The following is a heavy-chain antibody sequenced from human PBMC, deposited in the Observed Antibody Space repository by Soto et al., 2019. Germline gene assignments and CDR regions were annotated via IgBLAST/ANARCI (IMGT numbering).Heavy chain of an antibody. CDR1: GGTFSSYA. CDR2: IIPIFGTA. Sequence: QVQLVQSGAEVKKPGSSVKVSCKASGGTFSSYAISWVRQAPGQGLEWMGGIIPIFGTANYAQKFQGRVTITADEYTSTAYMERSSLRSEDTAVYYCARSTNSGYADGFDYWGQGTLVTVSS. D-gene: IGHD5-12*01. J-gene: IGHJ4*02. V-gene: IGHV1-69*12. CDR3: ARSTNSGYADGFDY.